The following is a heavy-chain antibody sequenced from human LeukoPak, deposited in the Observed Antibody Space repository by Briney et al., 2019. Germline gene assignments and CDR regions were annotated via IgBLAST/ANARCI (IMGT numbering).Heavy chain of an antibody. Sequence: GGSLRLSCATSGFTLSSYSMNWVRQAPGKGLEWVASIKQDESEKYYADSVKGRFTISRDNARNSLYLQMSSLRADDTAVYYCARDGAFRIYDYWGQGTLVTVSS. D-gene: IGHD3-3*02. CDR3: ARDGAFRIYDY. CDR2: IKQDESEK. J-gene: IGHJ4*02. V-gene: IGHV3-7*01. CDR1: GFTLSSYS.